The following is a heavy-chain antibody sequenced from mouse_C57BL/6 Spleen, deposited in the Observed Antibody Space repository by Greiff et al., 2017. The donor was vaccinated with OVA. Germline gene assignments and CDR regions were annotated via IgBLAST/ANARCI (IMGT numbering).Heavy chain of an antibody. CDR1: GYTFTDYE. V-gene: IGHV1-15*01. Sequence: QVQLQQSGAELVRPGASVTLSCKASGYTFTDYEMHWVKQTPVHGLEWIGAIDPETGGTAYNQKFKGKAILTADKSSSTAYMELRSLTSEDSAVYYCTRALYGSSLFAYWGQGTLVTVSA. CDR3: TRALYGSSLFAY. D-gene: IGHD1-1*01. J-gene: IGHJ3*01. CDR2: IDPETGGT.